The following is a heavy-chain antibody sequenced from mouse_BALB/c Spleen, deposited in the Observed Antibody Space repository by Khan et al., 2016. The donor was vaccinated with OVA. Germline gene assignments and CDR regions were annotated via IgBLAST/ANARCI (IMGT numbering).Heavy chain of an antibody. V-gene: IGHV2-6-1*01. Sequence: QVQLKESGPGLVAPSQTLSISCTISGFSLTNYGIHWVRQPPGKGLEWMVVIWSDGSTTYNSALKSRLTITKDNSKSQIFLKMNRLQTDEAAIYFCARQPYCHYNGMDYWGQGTSVTVSS. CDR2: IWSDGST. CDR3: ARQPYCHYNGMDY. J-gene: IGHJ4*01. CDR1: GFSLTNYG. D-gene: IGHD2-10*01.